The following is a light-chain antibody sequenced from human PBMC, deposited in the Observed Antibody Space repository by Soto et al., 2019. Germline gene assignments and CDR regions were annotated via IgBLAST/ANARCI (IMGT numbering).Light chain of an antibody. Sequence: QSALTQPASVSGSPGQSITISCSGTSSDVGSYNFVSWYQQHPGKAPKLMIYGVSKRPSGISNRFSCSTSCNTASLTISGLQAEDEDDYYCCSYAGSSTWVFGGGTKLTVL. J-gene: IGLJ3*02. CDR3: CSYAGSSTWV. CDR1: SSDVGSYNF. V-gene: IGLV2-23*02. CDR2: GVS.